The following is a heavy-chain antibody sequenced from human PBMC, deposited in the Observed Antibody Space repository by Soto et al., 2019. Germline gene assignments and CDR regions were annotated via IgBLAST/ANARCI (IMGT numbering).Heavy chain of an antibody. CDR3: AKISPITMIVVVIPPWFDP. Sequence: GXSLRLSCAASGFSFSIYAMSWFRQAPVNGLKWVSAISGSGGSTYYADSVKGRFTISRDNSKNTLYLQMNSLRAEDTAVYYCAKISPITMIVVVIPPWFDPWGQGTLVTVSS. J-gene: IGHJ5*02. CDR1: GFSFSIYA. D-gene: IGHD3-22*01. V-gene: IGHV3-23*01. CDR2: ISGSGGST.